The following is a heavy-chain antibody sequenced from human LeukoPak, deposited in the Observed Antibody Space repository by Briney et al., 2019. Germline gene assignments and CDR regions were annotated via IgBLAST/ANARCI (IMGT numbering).Heavy chain of an antibody. J-gene: IGHJ4*02. V-gene: IGHV3-15*01. CDR1: GFTFSNAC. CDR3: AKELITAMAKDY. D-gene: IGHD5-18*01. CDR2: IKTKTDGGTT. Sequence: GGSLRLSCAASGFTFSNACLNWVRQTPGKGLEWVGRIKTKTDGGTTDYAAPVKGRFTISRDDSKTTLYLQMNSLKTEDTAVYYCAKELITAMAKDYWGQGTLVTVSS.